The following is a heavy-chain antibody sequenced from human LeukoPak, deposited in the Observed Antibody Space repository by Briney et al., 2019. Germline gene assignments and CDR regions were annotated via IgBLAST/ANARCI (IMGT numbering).Heavy chain of an antibody. Sequence: GGSLRLSCAVSGFTFSNYAMSWVRQAPGKGLEWVSVISGSGGTTHYADSVKGRFTITRDKSKNTLHLRMNSLRAEDTAVYYCAKDRSLGVEVTTNPQFDYWGQGTLVTVSS. CDR2: ISGSGGTT. CDR1: GFTFSNYA. D-gene: IGHD2-21*02. V-gene: IGHV3-23*01. J-gene: IGHJ4*02. CDR3: AKDRSLGVEVTTNPQFDY.